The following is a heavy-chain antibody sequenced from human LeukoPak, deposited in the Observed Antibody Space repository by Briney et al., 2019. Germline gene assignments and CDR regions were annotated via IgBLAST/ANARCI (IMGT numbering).Heavy chain of an antibody. Sequence: GGSLRLSCAASGFTFSSYGMSWVRQAPGKGLVWVSRISSDGANANYADSVKGRFTISRDNSKNTLYLQMNSLRAEDTAVYYCATSFGPVIAAAGTGADWGQGTLVTVSS. CDR3: ATSFGPVIAAAGTGAD. CDR2: ISSDGANA. V-gene: IGHV3-23*01. J-gene: IGHJ4*02. D-gene: IGHD6-13*01. CDR1: GFTFSSYG.